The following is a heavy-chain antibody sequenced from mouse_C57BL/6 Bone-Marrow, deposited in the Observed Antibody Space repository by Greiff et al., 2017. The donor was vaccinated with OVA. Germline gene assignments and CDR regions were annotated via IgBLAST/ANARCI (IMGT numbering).Heavy chain of an antibody. CDR2: INPNYGTT. D-gene: IGHD1-1*01. CDR3: AREVLLRSPFDY. CDR1: GYSFTDYN. V-gene: IGHV1-39*01. Sequence: VQLQQSGAELARPGASVKMSCKASGYSFTDYNMNWVKQSNGKSLEWIGVINPNYGTTSYNQKFKGKATLTVDQSSSTAYMQLNSLTSEDSAVYYCAREVLLRSPFDYWGQGTTLTVSS. J-gene: IGHJ2*01.